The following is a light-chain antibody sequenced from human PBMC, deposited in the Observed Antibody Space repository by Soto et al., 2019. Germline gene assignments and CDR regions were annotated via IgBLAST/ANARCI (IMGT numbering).Light chain of an antibody. CDR2: DAS. CDR1: QSISRW. CDR3: QQYNTYST. V-gene: IGKV1-5*01. J-gene: IGKJ5*01. Sequence: QMTQSPSTLCASXGDRVTITFRASQSISRWLAWYQQKPGKAPQALIYDASSLKSGVPSRFSGNGSGTEFTLTISSLQPDDFATYYCQQYNTYSTFGQRTRLEIK.